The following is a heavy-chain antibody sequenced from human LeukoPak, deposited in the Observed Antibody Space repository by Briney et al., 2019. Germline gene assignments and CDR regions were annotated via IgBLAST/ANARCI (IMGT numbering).Heavy chain of an antibody. D-gene: IGHD2-8*02. J-gene: IGHJ4*02. CDR3: ARDSLVGSTTPVFDY. Sequence: GGSLRFSCAASRFTFSTYSMNWVRQAPGKGLEWVSSIDSTSTYIYYADSVKGRFTISRDNAKNSLYLQMDSLRAEDTAVYYCARDSLVGSTTPVFDYWGQGTLVTVSS. V-gene: IGHV3-21*04. CDR1: RFTFSTYS. CDR2: IDSTSTYI.